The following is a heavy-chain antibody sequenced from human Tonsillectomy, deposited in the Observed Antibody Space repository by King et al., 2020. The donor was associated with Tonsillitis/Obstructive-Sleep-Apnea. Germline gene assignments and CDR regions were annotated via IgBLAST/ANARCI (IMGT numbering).Heavy chain of an antibody. CDR1: GFTFGDYV. Sequence: VQLVESGGGLVQPGRSLRLSCEASGFTFGDYVMHWVRQAPGKGLEWVSGISWNSDNIDYADSVKGRFTISRDNAKNSLYLQMNSLRPEDTALYYCAKDTAYGHLYYYMDVWGQGTTVTVSS. V-gene: IGHV3-9*01. CDR2: ISWNSDNI. D-gene: IGHD4-17*01. CDR3: AKDTAYGHLYYYMDV. J-gene: IGHJ6*03.